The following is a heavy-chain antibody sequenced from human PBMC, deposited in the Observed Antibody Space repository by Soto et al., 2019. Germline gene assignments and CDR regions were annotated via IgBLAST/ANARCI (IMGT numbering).Heavy chain of an antibody. J-gene: IGHJ6*02. D-gene: IGHD6-19*01. Sequence: AGGSLRLSCAASGFTFSSYGMHWVRQAPGKGLDWVAVIWYDESNICYADSVKGRFTISRDNSKNTLFLQMNSLRAEDTAVYYCARDDIPGIAVAIYGMDVWGQGTTVTVSS. V-gene: IGHV3-33*01. CDR3: ARDDIPGIAVAIYGMDV. CDR2: IWYDESNI. CDR1: GFTFSSYG.